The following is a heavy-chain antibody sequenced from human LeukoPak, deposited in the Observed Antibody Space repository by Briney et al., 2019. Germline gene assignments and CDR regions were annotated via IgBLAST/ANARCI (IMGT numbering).Heavy chain of an antibody. V-gene: IGHV3-7*01. CDR2: IRQDGSEK. CDR1: GFTFSSYW. J-gene: IGHJ4*02. CDR3: ARDQGPAMY. Sequence: GGSLRLSCTASGFTFSSYWMSWVRQAPGKGLEWVANIRQDGSEKYYVDSVKGRFTISRDNAKNSLHLQMNSLRAEDTAVYYCARDQGPAMYWGQGTLVTVSS. D-gene: IGHD2-2*01.